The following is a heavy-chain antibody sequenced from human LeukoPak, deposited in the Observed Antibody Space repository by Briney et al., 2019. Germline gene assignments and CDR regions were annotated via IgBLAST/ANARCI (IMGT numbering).Heavy chain of an antibody. CDR2: IYYSGST. D-gene: IGHD1-1*01. V-gene: IGHV4-31*03. Sequence: PSQTLSVTCTVSGGSISSGGYYWSWIRQHPGKGLEWIGYIYYSGSTYYNPSLKSRVTISVDTSKNQFSLKLSSVTAADTAVYYCARDRNDWALDYWGQGTLVTVSS. CDR3: ARDRNDWALDY. CDR1: GGSISSGGYY. J-gene: IGHJ4*02.